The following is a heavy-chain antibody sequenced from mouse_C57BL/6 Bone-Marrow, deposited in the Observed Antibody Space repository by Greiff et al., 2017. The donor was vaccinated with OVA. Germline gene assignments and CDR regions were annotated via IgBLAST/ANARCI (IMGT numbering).Heavy chain of an antibody. V-gene: IGHV14-1*01. D-gene: IGHD2-4*01. Sequence: EVQLQQSGAELVRPGASVKLSCTASGFTFTDYCMHWVKQRPEQGLEWIGRIDPEDGDTEYAPKFQGKATMTADTSSNTAYLQLSSLTSEDAAVYYYTTDGDYDDNYALAYWGQGTPVTVSA. CDR3: TTDGDYDDNYALAY. CDR2: IDPEDGDT. J-gene: IGHJ4*01. CDR1: GFTFTDYC.